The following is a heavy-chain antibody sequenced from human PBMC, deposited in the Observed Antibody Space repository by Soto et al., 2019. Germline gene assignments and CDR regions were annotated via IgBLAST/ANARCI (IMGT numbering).Heavy chain of an antibody. CDR1: GYTFTSYG. Sequence: QVQLVQSGAEVKKPGASVKVSCKASGYTFTSYGISWVRQAPGQGLEWMGWISAYNGNTNYAQKLQGRVTMTTDTSTSTAYMELRSLRSDDTAVYYCARDSFRRTLLTHDAFDIWGQGTMVTVSS. J-gene: IGHJ3*02. V-gene: IGHV1-18*01. CDR2: ISAYNGNT. CDR3: ARDSFRRTLLTHDAFDI.